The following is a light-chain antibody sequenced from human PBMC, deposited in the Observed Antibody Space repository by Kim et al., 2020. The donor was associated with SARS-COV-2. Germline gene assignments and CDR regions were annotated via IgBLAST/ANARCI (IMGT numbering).Light chain of an antibody. CDR1: KLGDKY. J-gene: IGLJ2*01. CDR3: QAWDSSTVV. V-gene: IGLV3-1*01. CDR2: QDS. Sequence: VSPGQTASITCSGDKLGDKYACWYQQKPGQSPVLVIYQDSKRPSGIPERFSGSNSGNTATLTISGTQAMDEADYYCQAWDSSTVVFGGGTQLTGL.